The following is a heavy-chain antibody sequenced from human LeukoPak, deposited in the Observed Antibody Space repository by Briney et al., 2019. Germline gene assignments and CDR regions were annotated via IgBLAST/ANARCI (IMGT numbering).Heavy chain of an antibody. Sequence: GGSLRLSCSASGFTFSSYWMSWVRQTTGKGLECVAKIREDGNEKFYVDSVKGRFTISRDNAKNSVYLQMNSLRAEDTAVYYCAGQLQEGSDYWGQGTLVTVSS. D-gene: IGHD2-2*01. CDR1: GFTFSSYW. CDR3: AGQLQEGSDY. V-gene: IGHV3-7*03. CDR2: IREDGNEK. J-gene: IGHJ4*02.